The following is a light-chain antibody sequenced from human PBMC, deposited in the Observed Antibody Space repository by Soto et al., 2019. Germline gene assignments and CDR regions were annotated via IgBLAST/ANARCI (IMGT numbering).Light chain of an antibody. CDR3: PQRSNWPPVIT. Sequence: EIVLTQSPATLSLSPGERATLSCRASQSFSSYLAWYQQKPGQAPRLLIYDASKRATGIPARFSGRGSGTDFTLTIRRLEPEDFAVYYCPQRSNWPPVITFGQGTRLEIK. CDR2: DAS. V-gene: IGKV3-11*01. CDR1: QSFSSY. J-gene: IGKJ5*01.